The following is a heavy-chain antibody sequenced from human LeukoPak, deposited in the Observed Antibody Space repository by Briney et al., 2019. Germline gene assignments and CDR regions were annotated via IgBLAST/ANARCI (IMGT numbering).Heavy chain of an antibody. CDR1: GYTFTSYD. CDR3: ARIAAAGNRRLNY. Sequence: ASVRVSCTASGYTFTSYDINWVRQAPGQGLEWMGWMNPNSGNTGYAQKFQGRIIMSRNTSISTAYMELSSLTSEDTAIYYCARIAAAGNRRLNYWGQGTLVTVAS. CDR2: MNPNSGNT. D-gene: IGHD6-13*01. J-gene: IGHJ4*02. V-gene: IGHV1-8*01.